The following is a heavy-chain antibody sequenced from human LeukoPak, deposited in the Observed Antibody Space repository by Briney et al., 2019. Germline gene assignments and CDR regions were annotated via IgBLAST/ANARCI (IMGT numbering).Heavy chain of an antibody. Sequence: GASVKVSCKASGYIFISYYMHWVRQAPGQGLEWMGMINPTGATTSYAQKFQGRVSLTSDTSTSTVYMDLSSLRSEDTAIYYCARDGGSSGYYGYWGQGTLVTVSS. V-gene: IGHV1-46*01. CDR3: ARDGGSSGYYGY. CDR2: INPTGATT. CDR1: GYIFISYY. J-gene: IGHJ4*02. D-gene: IGHD3-22*01.